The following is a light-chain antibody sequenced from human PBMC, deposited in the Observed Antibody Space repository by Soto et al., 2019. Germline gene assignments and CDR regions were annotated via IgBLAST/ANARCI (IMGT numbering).Light chain of an antibody. Sequence: QSVLTQPASVSGSPGQSITISCTGTSNDVGNYDLVSWYQQHPGEAPKLMIFEGTSRPSGVSSRFSGSKSGNTASLTISGLQAEDAADYYCCSYASGDTMIFGGGTKVTVL. J-gene: IGLJ2*01. CDR1: SNDVGNYDL. CDR3: CSYASGDTMI. V-gene: IGLV2-23*01. CDR2: EGT.